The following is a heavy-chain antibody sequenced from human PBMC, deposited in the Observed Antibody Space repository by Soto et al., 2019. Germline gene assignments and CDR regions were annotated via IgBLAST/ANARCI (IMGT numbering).Heavy chain of an antibody. CDR1: GFTFSSYW. V-gene: IGHV3-74*01. D-gene: IGHD3-3*01. Sequence: GGSLRLSCAASGFTFSSYWMHWVRQAPGKGLVWVSRINSDGSSTSYADSVKGRFTISRDNAKNTLYLQMNSLRAEDTAVYYCARADYDFWSGYYFDYWGQGTLVTVSS. CDR2: INSDGSST. J-gene: IGHJ4*02. CDR3: ARADYDFWSGYYFDY.